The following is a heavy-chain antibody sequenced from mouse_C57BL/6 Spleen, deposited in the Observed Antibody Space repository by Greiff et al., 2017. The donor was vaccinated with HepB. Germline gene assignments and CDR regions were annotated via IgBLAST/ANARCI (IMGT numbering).Heavy chain of an antibody. CDR2: IDPETGGT. D-gene: IGHD2-4*01. Sequence: QVQLKQSGAELVRPGASVTLSCKASGYTFTDYEMHWVKQTPVHGLEWIGAIDPETGGTAYNQKFKGKAILTADKSSSTAYMELRSLTSEDSAVYYCTRRGDYGYWYFDVWGKGTTVTVSS. CDR1: GYTFTDYE. V-gene: IGHV1-15*01. J-gene: IGHJ1*03. CDR3: TRRGDYGYWYFDV.